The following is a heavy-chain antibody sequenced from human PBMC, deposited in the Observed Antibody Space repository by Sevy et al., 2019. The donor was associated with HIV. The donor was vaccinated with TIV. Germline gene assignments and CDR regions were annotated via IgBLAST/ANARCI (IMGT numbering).Heavy chain of an antibody. D-gene: IGHD3-9*01. J-gene: IGHJ4*02. CDR3: ARDADILSGYPSHYFDY. Sequence: GGSLRLSCAASGFSFSKYWMSWVRQAPGKGLEWVANIKEDGSQKNYLESVKGRFPISRDNAKNLLYLQMNNLRADDTAVYYCARDADILSGYPSHYFDYWGQGTLVTVSS. CDR2: IKEDGSQK. CDR1: GFSFSKYW. V-gene: IGHV3-7*01.